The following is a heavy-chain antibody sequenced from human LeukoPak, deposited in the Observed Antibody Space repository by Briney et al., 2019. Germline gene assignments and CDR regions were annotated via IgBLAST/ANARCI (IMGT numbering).Heavy chain of an antibody. CDR2: IKQDGSEK. J-gene: IGHJ3*02. CDR1: GFTFSSYW. V-gene: IGHV3-7*01. CDR3: ARDLWLAHPFDI. Sequence: RTGGSLRLSCPASGFTFSSYWMSWVRQAPGKGLEWVANIKQDGSEKYYVDSVKGRFTISRDNAKNSLYLQMNSLRAEDTAVYYCARDLWLAHPFDIWGQGTMVTVSS. D-gene: IGHD6-19*01.